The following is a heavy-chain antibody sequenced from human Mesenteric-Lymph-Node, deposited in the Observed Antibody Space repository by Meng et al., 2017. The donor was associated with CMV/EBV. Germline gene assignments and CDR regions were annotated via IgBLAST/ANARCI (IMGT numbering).Heavy chain of an antibody. CDR2: IIGSGAGA. CDR3: AKDPGHISYYYGMDV. J-gene: IGHJ6*02. D-gene: IGHD2-21*01. V-gene: IGHV3-23*01. Sequence: GESLKISCAASGFIFSGYAMSWVRQAPGQGLQWVSTIIGSGAGAYYADSVKGRFTISRDNSKNTLYLQMNSLRVDDTAVYYCAKDPGHISYYYGMDVWGQGTTVTVSS. CDR1: GFIFSGYA.